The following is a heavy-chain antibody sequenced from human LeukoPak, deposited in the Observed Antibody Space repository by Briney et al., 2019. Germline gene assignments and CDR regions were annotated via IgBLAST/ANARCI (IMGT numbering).Heavy chain of an antibody. CDR2: ISGSGGST. CDR1: GFTFSSYA. D-gene: IGHD2-15*01. V-gene: IGHV3-23*01. J-gene: IGHJ4*02. Sequence: GGSLRLSCAASGFTFSSYAMSWVRQAPGKGLEWVSAISGSGGSTYYADSVKGRFTISRDNSKNTLYLQMNSLRAEDTAVCYCAKDIVVVVAATPFDYWGQGTLVTVSS. CDR3: AKDIVVVVAATPFDY.